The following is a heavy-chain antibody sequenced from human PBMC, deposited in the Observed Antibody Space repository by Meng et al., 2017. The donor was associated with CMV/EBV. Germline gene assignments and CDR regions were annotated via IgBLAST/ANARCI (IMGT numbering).Heavy chain of an antibody. Sequence: SETLSLTCAVYGGSFSGYYWSWIRQPPGKGLEWIGEINHSGSTNYNPSLKSRVTISVDTSKTQFSLKLSSVTAPDTAVYYCARRGSGSYWGYNWFDPWGQGTLVTVSS. CDR3: ARRGSGSYWGYNWFDP. D-gene: IGHD3-10*01. V-gene: IGHV4-34*01. J-gene: IGHJ5*02. CDR1: GGSFSGYY. CDR2: INHSGST.